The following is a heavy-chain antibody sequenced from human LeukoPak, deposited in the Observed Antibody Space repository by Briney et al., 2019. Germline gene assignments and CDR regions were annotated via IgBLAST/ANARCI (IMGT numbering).Heavy chain of an antibody. V-gene: IGHV3-30*02. CDR2: IRYDETIE. CDR3: VKDLSRITMVQGLWGSAAGLEY. Sequence: QTGGSLRLSCAASGFTFSNYGMHWVRQAPGRGLEWVAFIRYDETIENYADSVKGRFTISRDNSKNALFLQTGSPRAEDTAVYYCVKDLSRITMVQGLWGSAAGLEYWGQGTQVTVSS. J-gene: IGHJ4*02. D-gene: IGHD3-10*01. CDR1: GFTFSNYG.